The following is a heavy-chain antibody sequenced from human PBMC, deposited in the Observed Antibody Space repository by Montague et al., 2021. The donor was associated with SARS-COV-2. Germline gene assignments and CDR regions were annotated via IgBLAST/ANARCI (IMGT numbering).Heavy chain of an antibody. CDR1: GFTFSKYA. V-gene: IGHV3-23*01. Sequence: SLRLSCAASGFTFSKYAMRWVRQAPGKGLEWVSAISGSGRGTYYADSVKGRFTISRDNSKNTLYLQMNSLRAEDTAVYYCAKDRLGLLWFRERYEAFDIWGQGTMVTVSS. D-gene: IGHD3-10*01. CDR2: ISGSGRGT. CDR3: AKDRLGLLWFRERYEAFDI. J-gene: IGHJ3*02.